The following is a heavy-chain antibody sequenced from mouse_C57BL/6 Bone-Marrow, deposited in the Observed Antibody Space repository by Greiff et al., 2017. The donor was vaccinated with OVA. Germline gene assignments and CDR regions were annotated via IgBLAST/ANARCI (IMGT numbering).Heavy chain of an antibody. D-gene: IGHD3-1*01. V-gene: IGHV1-81*01. CDR1: GYTFTSYG. Sequence: VKLQQSGAELARPGASVKLSCKASGYTFTSYGISWVKQRTGQGLEWIGEIYPRSGNTYYNEKFKGKATLTADKSSSTAYMELRSLTSEDSAVYFCARSRGYAMDYWGQGTSVTVSS. CDR2: IYPRSGNT. CDR3: ARSRGYAMDY. J-gene: IGHJ4*01.